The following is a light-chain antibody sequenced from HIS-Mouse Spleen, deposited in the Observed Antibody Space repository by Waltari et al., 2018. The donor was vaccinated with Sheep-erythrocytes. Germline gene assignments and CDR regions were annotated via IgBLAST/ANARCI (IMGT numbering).Light chain of an antibody. CDR1: SSDVGGSNY. V-gene: IGLV2-14*03. CDR3: SSYTSSSTSWV. J-gene: IGLJ3*02. Sequence: QSALTQPASVSGSPGQSITISCTGTSSDVGGSNYVPWYQQHPGKAPNLMIYDVSNRPSGVSNRFSGSKSGNTASLTISGLQAEDEADYYCSSYTSSSTSWVFGGGTKLTVL. CDR2: DVS.